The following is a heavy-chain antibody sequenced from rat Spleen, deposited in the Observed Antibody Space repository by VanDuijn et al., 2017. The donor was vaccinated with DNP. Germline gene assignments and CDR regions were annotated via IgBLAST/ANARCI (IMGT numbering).Heavy chain of an antibody. J-gene: IGHJ2*01. V-gene: IGHV2S12*01. CDR1: GFSLTTNG. CDR3: TRAGTIAAKDYFDY. Sequence: QVQLKESGPGLVQPSQTLSLTCTVSGFSLTTNGVSWVRQPPGKGLEWIAAISSGGNTYYNSALKSRLSISGDTSKNQVFLKMNSLQTDDTAIYYCTRAGTIAAKDYFDYWGQGIMVTVSS. CDR2: ISSGGNT. D-gene: IGHD1-2*01.